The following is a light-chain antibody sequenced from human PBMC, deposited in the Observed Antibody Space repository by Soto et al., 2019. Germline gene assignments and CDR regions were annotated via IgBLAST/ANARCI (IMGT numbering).Light chain of an antibody. CDR3: QRYGRSPTWT. CDR2: GAS. CDR1: QNLISDY. J-gene: IGKJ1*01. V-gene: IGKV3-20*01. Sequence: EIVLTQSPGTLSLSPGERATLSCRASQNLISDYLAWYQQKPGQPPRLLIYGASLRATGIPDRFSGSGSGTDFTLNINTVEPEDSAVYYCQRYGRSPTWTCGQGTKVEI.